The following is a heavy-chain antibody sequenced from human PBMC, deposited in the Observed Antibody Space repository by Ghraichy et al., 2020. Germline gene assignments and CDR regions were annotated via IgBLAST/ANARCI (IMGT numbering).Heavy chain of an antibody. CDR2: INHSGST. CDR3: ARVNGIAAAHGMDV. J-gene: IGHJ6*02. V-gene: IGHV4-34*01. CDR1: GGSFSGYY. Sequence: GSLRLSCAVYGGSFSGYYWSWIRQPPGKGLEWIGEINHSGSTNYNPSLKSRVTISVDTSKNQFSLKLSSVTAADTAVYYCARVNGIAAAHGMDVWGQGTTVTVSS. D-gene: IGHD6-13*01.